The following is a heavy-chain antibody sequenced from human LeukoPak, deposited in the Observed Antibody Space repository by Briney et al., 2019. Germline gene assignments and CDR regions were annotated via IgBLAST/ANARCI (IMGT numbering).Heavy chain of an antibody. D-gene: IGHD5-24*01. J-gene: IGHJ4*02. V-gene: IGHV3-7*01. CDR2: IKQDGNEK. CDR3: ARELLGHGYNSGDFDY. Sequence: PGGSLRLSCAASGFTFSSYWMNWVRQAPGKGLEWVANIKQDGNEKYYVDSVKGRFTISRDNAKDSLYLQMNSLRAEDTAVYYCARELLGHGYNSGDFDYWGQGTLVIVSS. CDR1: GFTFSSYW.